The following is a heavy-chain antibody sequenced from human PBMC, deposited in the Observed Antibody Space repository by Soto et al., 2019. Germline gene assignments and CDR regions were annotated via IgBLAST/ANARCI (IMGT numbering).Heavy chain of an antibody. CDR1: GFTLRNYE. CDR2: ISGSNNNI. V-gene: IGHV3-48*03. CDR3: AIALFCGADCYFFDV. Sequence: GGSLRLSCAASGFTLRNYEMNWVRQAPGKGLEWISKISGSNNNIYYADSVRGRFTISRDNAKNSLYLQMNSLRAADTAIYYWAIALFCGADCYFFDVWGQGTQVTVSS. D-gene: IGHD2-21*02. J-gene: IGHJ4*02.